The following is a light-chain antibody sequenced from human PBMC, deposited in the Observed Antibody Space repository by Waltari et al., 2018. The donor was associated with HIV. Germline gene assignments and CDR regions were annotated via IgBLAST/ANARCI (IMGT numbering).Light chain of an antibody. V-gene: IGLV2-14*01. Sequence: QSALTQPASVSGSPGQSINISCTGTSSDVGGYNYVSWYQQHPGKAPKLMIYEVSNRPSGVSNRFSGSKSGNTASLTISGLQAEDEADYYCSSYTSSSTRSLVFGGGTKLTVL. CDR2: EVS. CDR1: SSDVGGYNY. J-gene: IGLJ3*02. CDR3: SSYTSSSTRSLV.